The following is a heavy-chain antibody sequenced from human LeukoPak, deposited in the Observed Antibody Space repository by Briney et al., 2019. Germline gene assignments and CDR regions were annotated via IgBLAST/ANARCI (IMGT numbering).Heavy chain of an antibody. J-gene: IGHJ5*02. V-gene: IGHV4-59*01. CDR1: GGAISDYY. D-gene: IGHD2-2*01. CDR2: IYYSGST. Sequence: SETLSLTCTVSGGAISDYYWTWIRQPPGKELEWIGYIYYSGSTTYNPSLKSRVTISLDKSKSQFSLELTSVTAADTAVYYCARRYCSSLGCHKTINWFDPWGQGTLVTVSS. CDR3: ARRYCSSLGCHKTINWFDP.